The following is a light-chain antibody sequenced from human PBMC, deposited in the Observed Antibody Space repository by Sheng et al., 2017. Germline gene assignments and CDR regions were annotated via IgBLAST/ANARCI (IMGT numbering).Light chain of an antibody. J-gene: IGKJ1*01. V-gene: IGKV1-39*01. CDR1: QYISSY. Sequence: DIQMTQSPSTLSASVGDRVTITCRASQYISSYLNWYQQKPGKAPKVLIYAASSLQGGVPSRFSGLGSGTDFTLTINNLQPEDFATYYCQQTYNTPWTFGQGTKVEIK. CDR3: QQTYNTPWT. CDR2: AAS.